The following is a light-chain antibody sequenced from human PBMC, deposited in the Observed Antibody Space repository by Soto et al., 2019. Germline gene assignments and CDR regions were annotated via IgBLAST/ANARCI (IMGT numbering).Light chain of an antibody. CDR1: QGVNTW. CDR2: KAS. J-gene: IGKJ1*01. CDR3: QQYNSYPT. Sequence: DVHLTQSPSSVSASVGDRVTITCRASQGVNTWLAWYQKKPGKAPKLLIYKASSLESGVPSRFSGSGSGTEFTLTISSLQPDDFATYYCQQYNSYPTFGQGTKVDI. V-gene: IGKV1-5*03.